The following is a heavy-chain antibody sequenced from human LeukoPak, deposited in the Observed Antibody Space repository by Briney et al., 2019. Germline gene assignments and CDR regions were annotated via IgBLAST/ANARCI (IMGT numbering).Heavy chain of an antibody. D-gene: IGHD6-6*01. J-gene: IGHJ4*02. CDR3: ARGNSSSPFDY. CDR2: INHSGST. Sequence: SETLSLTCAVYGGSFSGYYWSWIRQPPGKGLEWIGEINHSGSTNYNPSLKSRVTISVDTPKNQFSLKLSSVTAADTAVYYCARGNSSSPFDYWGQGTLVTVSS. CDR1: GGSFSGYY. V-gene: IGHV4-34*01.